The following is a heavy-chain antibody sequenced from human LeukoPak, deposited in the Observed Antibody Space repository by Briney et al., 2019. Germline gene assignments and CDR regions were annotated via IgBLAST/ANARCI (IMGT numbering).Heavy chain of an antibody. Sequence: PSETLSLTCTVSGGSISSGGYYWSWIRQHAGKGLEWIGYIYYSGSTYYNPSLKRRVTISADTSKNQFSLKLSSVTAADTAVYYCASSRPAAKSDPKPYYFDYWGQGTLVTVSS. CDR2: IYYSGST. D-gene: IGHD2-2*01. V-gene: IGHV4-31*03. CDR3: ASSRPAAKSDPKPYYFDY. J-gene: IGHJ4*02. CDR1: GGSISSGGYY.